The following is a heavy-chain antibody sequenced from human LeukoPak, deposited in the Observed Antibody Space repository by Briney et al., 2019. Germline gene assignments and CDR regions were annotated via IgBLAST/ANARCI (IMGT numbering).Heavy chain of an antibody. CDR1: GYTFTSYG. D-gene: IGHD3-10*01. V-gene: IGHV1-18*01. CDR2: ISGYNGKA. Sequence: ASVKVSCKASGYTFTSYGISWVRQAPGQGLEWMGWISGYNGKAKYAQKLQGRVTMTTDTSTSTAHMELRGLRSDGTAVYYCARDYRDVLLWFGELSNWGQGTLVTVSS. CDR3: ARDYRDVLLWFGELSN. J-gene: IGHJ4*02.